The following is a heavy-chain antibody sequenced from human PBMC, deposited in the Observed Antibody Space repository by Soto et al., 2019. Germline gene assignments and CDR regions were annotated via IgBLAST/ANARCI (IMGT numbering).Heavy chain of an antibody. Sequence: EVHLVESGGGLVQPGGSLRLSCAASGFTFSDYEMNWVRQAPGKGLEWVSYISLSGTTIHDADSVKGRFTISRDNAKNSVYLQMNSLRVEDTAIYYCAREGGFDWFYPWGQGTLVTVSS. J-gene: IGHJ5*02. CDR3: AREGGFDWFYP. CDR2: ISLSGTTI. CDR1: GFTFSDYE. V-gene: IGHV3-48*03.